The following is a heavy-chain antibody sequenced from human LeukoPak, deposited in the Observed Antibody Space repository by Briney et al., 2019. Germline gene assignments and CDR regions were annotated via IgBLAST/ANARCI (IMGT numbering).Heavy chain of an antibody. CDR2: INSDGSST. Sequence: GGSLRLSCAASGFTYSSYWMHWLRQAPGKGLVWVSSINSDGSSTRYADSVKGRFTISRDNAKNTLYLQMDSLRAEDTAMYYCERGTGSYYSLGYWGQGTLVTVSS. J-gene: IGHJ4*02. V-gene: IGHV3-74*01. D-gene: IGHD1-26*01. CDR3: ERGTGSYYSLGY. CDR1: GFTYSSYW.